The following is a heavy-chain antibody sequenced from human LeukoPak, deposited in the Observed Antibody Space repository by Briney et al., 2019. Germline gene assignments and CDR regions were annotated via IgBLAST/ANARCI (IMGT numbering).Heavy chain of an antibody. J-gene: IGHJ6*02. Sequence: SETLSLTCTVSGGSISSYYWSWIRQPPGKGLEWIGYIYYSGSTNYNPSLKSRVTISVDTSKNQFSLKLSSVTAADTAVYYCARHFGPRGPINYYGMDVWGQGTTVTVSS. V-gene: IGHV4-59*08. CDR3: ARHFGPRGPINYYGMDV. CDR1: GGSISSYY. D-gene: IGHD3-10*01. CDR2: IYYSGST.